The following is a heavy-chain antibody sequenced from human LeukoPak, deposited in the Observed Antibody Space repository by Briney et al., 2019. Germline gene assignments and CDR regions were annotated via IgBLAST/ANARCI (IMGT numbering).Heavy chain of an antibody. CDR3: VRAYDY. Sequence: SETLSLTCAVYDGSFSGSNWSWIRRPPGKGLEWIGEIYNSGSTIYNPSLKSRVTISVDTSKNQLSLNLNSVTVTDTAVYYCVRAYDYWGQGTLVTVSS. V-gene: IGHV4-34*01. CDR2: IYNSGST. CDR1: DGSFSGSN. J-gene: IGHJ4*02.